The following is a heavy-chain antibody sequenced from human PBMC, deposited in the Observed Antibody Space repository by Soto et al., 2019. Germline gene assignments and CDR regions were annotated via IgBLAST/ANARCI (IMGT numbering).Heavy chain of an antibody. J-gene: IGHJ4*02. V-gene: IGHV4-30-4*01. CDR3: ASSRGYSYGPPHY. D-gene: IGHD5-18*01. CDR1: GGSISSGDYY. Sequence: QVQLQESGPGLVKPSQTLSLTCTVSGGSISSGDYYWSWIRQPPGKGLEWIGYIYYSGSTYYNPSLKSRVTISVDTSKNQCSLKLSSVTAADTAVYYCASSRGYSYGPPHYWGQGTLVTVSS. CDR2: IYYSGST.